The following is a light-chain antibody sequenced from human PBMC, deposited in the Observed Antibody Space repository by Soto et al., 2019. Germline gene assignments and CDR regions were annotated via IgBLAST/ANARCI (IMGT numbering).Light chain of an antibody. Sequence: IQMTQSPSTLSASVGDRVTITCRASQTIFNWLALYQRKPGRAPNLLIYDASSLQSGVPSTFSGSGSGTEFTLTISSLQPGDLATYYCQQYNSYPWTFGQGTKVDIK. CDR2: DAS. CDR3: QQYNSYPWT. J-gene: IGKJ1*01. CDR1: QTIFNW. V-gene: IGKV1-5*01.